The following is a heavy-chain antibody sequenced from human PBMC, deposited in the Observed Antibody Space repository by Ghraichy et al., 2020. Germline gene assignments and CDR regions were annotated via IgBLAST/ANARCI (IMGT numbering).Heavy chain of an antibody. J-gene: IGHJ6*02. D-gene: IGHD6-6*01. Sequence: SETLSLTCTVSGGSVSSGSYYWSWIRQPPGKGLEWIGYIYYSGSTNYNPSLKSRVTISVDTSKNQFSLKLSSVTAADTAVYYCARRRASSASGYRLYYGMDVWGQGTTVTVSS. CDR3: ARRRASSASGYRLYYGMDV. CDR1: GGSVSSGSYY. CDR2: IYYSGST. V-gene: IGHV4-61*01.